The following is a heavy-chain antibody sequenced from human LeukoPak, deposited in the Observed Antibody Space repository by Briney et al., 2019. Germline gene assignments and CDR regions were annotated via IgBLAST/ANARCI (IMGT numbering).Heavy chain of an antibody. CDR2: ISKSGDNT. Sequence: PGGSLRLSCAASGFTFSSYATSWARQAPGKGLEWISGISKSGDNTQYADSVKGRFTISRDNSKNTLYLQMNSLRAEDTAVYYCARVIAAAGYDYWGQGTLVTVSS. CDR1: GFTFSSYA. V-gene: IGHV3-23*01. CDR3: ARVIAAAGYDY. D-gene: IGHD6-13*01. J-gene: IGHJ4*02.